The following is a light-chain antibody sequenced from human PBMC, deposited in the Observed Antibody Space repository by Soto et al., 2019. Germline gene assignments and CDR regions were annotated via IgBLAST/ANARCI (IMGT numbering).Light chain of an antibody. Sequence: QTVVTQEPSLTVSPGGAVTLTCGSSTGAVTSSHYPYWFQQKPGQAPRTLIYDTTNTHSWTPARFSGSLLGGKAALTLSGAQPEDEADYYCLVSHNDARVFGGGTKLTVL. CDR2: DTT. CDR1: TGAVTSSHY. V-gene: IGLV7-46*01. CDR3: LVSHNDARV. J-gene: IGLJ3*02.